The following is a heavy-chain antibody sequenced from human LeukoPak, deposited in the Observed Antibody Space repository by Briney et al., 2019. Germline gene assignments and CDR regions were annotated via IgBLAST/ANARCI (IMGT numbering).Heavy chain of an antibody. V-gene: IGHV3-30*18. J-gene: IGHJ4*02. D-gene: IGHD2-2*01. Sequence: GGSLRLSCAASGFTFNNYGMHWVRQAPGKGLEWVAVISYDGRNKHYPDSVKGRFTISRDISTDTLWLQMDSLKTEDTAVYYCAKGPLRGTAAAIDYWGQGTLVTVSS. CDR2: ISYDGRNK. CDR1: GFTFNNYG. CDR3: AKGPLRGTAAAIDY.